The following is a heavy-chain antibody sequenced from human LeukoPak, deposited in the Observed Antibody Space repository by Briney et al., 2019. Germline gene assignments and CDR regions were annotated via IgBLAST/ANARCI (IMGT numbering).Heavy chain of an antibody. CDR3: ARVGIYGDLFDY. V-gene: IGHV4-59*01. CDR2: IYYSGST. J-gene: IGHJ4*02. Sequence: SETLSLTCTVSGGSISSYYWSWIRQPPGKGLEWTGYIYYSGSTNYNPSLKSRVTISVDTSKNQFSLKLSSVTAADTAVYYCARVGIYGDLFDYWGQGTLVTVSS. CDR1: GGSISSYY. D-gene: IGHD4-17*01.